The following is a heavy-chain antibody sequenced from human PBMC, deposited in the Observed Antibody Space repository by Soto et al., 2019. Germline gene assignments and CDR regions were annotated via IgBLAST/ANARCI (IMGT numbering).Heavy chain of an antibody. CDR3: ARARDCSSTSCYYYYGMDV. D-gene: IGHD2-2*01. Sequence: RASVKVSCKASGGTFSSYAISWVRQAPGQGLEWMGGIIPIFGTANYAQKFQGRVTITADESTSTAYMELSSLRSEDTAVYYCARARDCSSTSCYYYYGMDVWGQGTTVTVSS. V-gene: IGHV1-69*13. J-gene: IGHJ6*02. CDR1: GGTFSSYA. CDR2: IIPIFGTA.